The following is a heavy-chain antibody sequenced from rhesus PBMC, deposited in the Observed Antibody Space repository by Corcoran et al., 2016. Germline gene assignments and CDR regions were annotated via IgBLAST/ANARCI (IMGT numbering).Heavy chain of an antibody. V-gene: IGHV4-99*01. J-gene: IGHJ4*01. CDR1: GYSISSGFY. D-gene: IGHD3-34*01. Sequence: QVQLQESGPGLVKPSETLSLTCAVSGYSISSGFYWGWIRQPPGKGLEYIGYISGSSGSTYYNPSLKSRVTISKDPSKNQFSLKLSSVTAADTAVYYCARHPNFANFDYWGQGVLVTVSS. CDR3: ARHPNFANFDY. CDR2: ISGSSGST.